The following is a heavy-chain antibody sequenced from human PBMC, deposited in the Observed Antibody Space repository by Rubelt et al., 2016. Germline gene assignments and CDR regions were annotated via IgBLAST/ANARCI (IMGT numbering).Heavy chain of an antibody. CDR2: LSYDGSNK. Sequence: QVQLVESGGGVVQPGRSLRLSCAASGFTFSSYTMHWVRQPPGKGLEWVAGLSYDGSNKFYADSATGRFTISRDNSRDTLYLQWDSLGTDDTAVYHCARGGEHILVATCDQWGQGTLGTVSS. D-gene: IGHD2-21*01. J-gene: IGHJ4*02. CDR3: ARGGEHILVATCDQ. V-gene: IGHV3-30*04. CDR1: GFTFSSYT.